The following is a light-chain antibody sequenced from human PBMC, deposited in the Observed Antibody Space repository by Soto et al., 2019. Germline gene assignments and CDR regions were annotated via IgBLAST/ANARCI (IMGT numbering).Light chain of an antibody. CDR2: AAS. V-gene: IGKV1-39*01. CDR1: QRISRF. J-gene: IGKJ1*01. Sequence: DIQMTQSPSSVSASVGDSVTITCHASQRISRFLNWYHQKPGKAPKLLIYAASNLQSGVPSRFSGSGSGTNFTLTLISLQPEDFATYYCQQGYSNPWTFGQGTKVDIK. CDR3: QQGYSNPWT.